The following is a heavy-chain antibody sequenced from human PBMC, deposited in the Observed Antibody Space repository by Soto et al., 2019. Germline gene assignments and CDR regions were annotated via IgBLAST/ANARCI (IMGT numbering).Heavy chain of an antibody. V-gene: IGHV4-39*01. J-gene: IGHJ4*02. CDR3: ARGRRTAVTIDY. D-gene: IGHD4-17*01. CDR2: IYSSENT. Sequence: SETLSLTCTVSGDSVSTNSYSWGWIRQSPGKGLEWIGTIYSSENTYYNPSLLSRVTISVDTSRNQFSLKLSSVTAADTAVYYCARGRRTAVTIDYWGQGTLVTVSS. CDR1: GDSVSTNSYS.